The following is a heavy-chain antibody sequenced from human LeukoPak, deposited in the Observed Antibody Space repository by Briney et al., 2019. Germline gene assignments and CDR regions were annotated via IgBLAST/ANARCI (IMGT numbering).Heavy chain of an antibody. D-gene: IGHD6-19*01. CDR2: IYYSGNT. J-gene: IGHJ4*02. CDR1: GGSVSSGTYY. Sequence: PSETLSLTCTVSGGSVSSGTYYWSWIRQPPGKGLEWIGYIYYSGNTNYNPSLESRVTISVDTSKNQFSLRLSSVTAADTAVYYCARVSVAVAGDYFDYWGQGTLVTVSP. CDR3: ARVSVAVAGDYFDY. V-gene: IGHV4-61*01.